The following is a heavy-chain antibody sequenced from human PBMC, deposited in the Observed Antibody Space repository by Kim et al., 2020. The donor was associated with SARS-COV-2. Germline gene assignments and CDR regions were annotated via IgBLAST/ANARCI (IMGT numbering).Heavy chain of an antibody. D-gene: IGHD3-16*02. J-gene: IGHJ5*02. CDR2: GST. CDR3: ARVIDWFDP. Sequence: GSTYYADSVKGRFTISRDNSKNTLYLQMNSLRAEDTAVYYCARVIDWFDPWGQGTLVTVSS. V-gene: IGHV3-53*01.